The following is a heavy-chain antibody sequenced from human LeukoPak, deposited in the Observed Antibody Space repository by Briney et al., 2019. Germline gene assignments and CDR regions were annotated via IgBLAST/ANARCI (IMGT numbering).Heavy chain of an antibody. CDR2: ISGSGGST. Sequence: GASLRLSCAASGFTFSSYAMSWVRQAPGEGLEWVSAISGSGGSTYYADSVKGRFTISRDNSKNTLYLQMNSLRAEDTAVYYCARAYFDWLLLGYGMDVWGQGTTVTVSS. CDR1: GFTFSSYA. J-gene: IGHJ6*02. CDR3: ARAYFDWLLLGYGMDV. D-gene: IGHD3-9*01. V-gene: IGHV3-23*01.